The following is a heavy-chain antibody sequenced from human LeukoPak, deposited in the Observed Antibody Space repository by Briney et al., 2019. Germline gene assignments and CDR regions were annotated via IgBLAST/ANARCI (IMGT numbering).Heavy chain of an antibody. D-gene: IGHD3-22*01. V-gene: IGHV3-30*18. J-gene: IGHJ6*02. Sequence: GGSLRLSCAASGFTFSSYGMHWVRQAPGKGLDWVAVISYDGSNKYYADSVKGRFTISRDNSKNTLYLQMNSLRAEDTAVYYCAKDFYDSSGYQGGMDVWGQGTTVTVSS. CDR2: ISYDGSNK. CDR1: GFTFSSYG. CDR3: AKDFYDSSGYQGGMDV.